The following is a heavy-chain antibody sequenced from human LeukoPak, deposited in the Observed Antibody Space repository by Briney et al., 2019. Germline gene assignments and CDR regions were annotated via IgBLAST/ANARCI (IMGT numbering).Heavy chain of an antibody. D-gene: IGHD6-19*01. Sequence: SVKVSCKASGGTFSSYAISWVRQAPGQGLEWMGGIIPIFGTANYAQKFQGRVTITADESTSTAYMELSSLRSEDTAVYYCARGSGEQWLVPFDYWGQGTLVTVSS. V-gene: IGHV1-69*13. CDR2: IIPIFGTA. J-gene: IGHJ4*02. CDR1: GGTFSSYA. CDR3: ARGSGEQWLVPFDY.